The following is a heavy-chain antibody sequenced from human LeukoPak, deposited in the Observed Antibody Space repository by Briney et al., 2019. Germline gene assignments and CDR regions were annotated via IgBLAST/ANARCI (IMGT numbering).Heavy chain of an antibody. CDR1: GFTFSSYA. V-gene: IGHV3-30-3*01. CDR2: ISYDGSNK. Sequence: GESLRLSCAASGFTFSSYAMHWVRQAPGKGLEWVAVISYDGSNKYYADSVKGRFTISRDNSKNTLYLQMNSLRAEDTAVYYCARDSSGWTLGWTLGYWGQGTLVTVSS. J-gene: IGHJ4*02. D-gene: IGHD6-19*01. CDR3: ARDSSGWTLGWTLGY.